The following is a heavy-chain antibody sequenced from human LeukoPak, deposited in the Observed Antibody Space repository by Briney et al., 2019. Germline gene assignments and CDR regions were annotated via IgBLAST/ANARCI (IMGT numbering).Heavy chain of an antibody. CDR3: ARDPTTVTKGLDV. CDR2: VHSSGST. Sequence: SETLSLTCSVSAGSISDFHWGWIRQTPGKGLEWIGHVHSSGSTNYNPSLKSRLTMSVDTSKNQFFLKLNSVTAADTAVYYCARDPTTVTKGLDVWGQGTTIIVSS. V-gene: IGHV4-59*01. J-gene: IGHJ6*02. D-gene: IGHD4-17*01. CDR1: AGSISDFH.